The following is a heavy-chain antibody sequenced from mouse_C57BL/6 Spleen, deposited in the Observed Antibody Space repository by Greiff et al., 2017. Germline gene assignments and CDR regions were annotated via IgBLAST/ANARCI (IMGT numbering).Heavy chain of an antibody. CDR1: GYSITSGYY. Sequence: EVQRVESGPGLVKPSQSLSLTCSVTGYSITSGYYWNWIRQFPGNKLEWMGYISYDGSNNYNPSLKNRISITRDTSKNQFFLKLNSVTTEDTATYYCASDNDYDRFAYWGQGTLVTVSA. CDR3: ASDNDYDRFAY. CDR2: ISYDGSN. D-gene: IGHD2-4*01. V-gene: IGHV3-6*01. J-gene: IGHJ3*01.